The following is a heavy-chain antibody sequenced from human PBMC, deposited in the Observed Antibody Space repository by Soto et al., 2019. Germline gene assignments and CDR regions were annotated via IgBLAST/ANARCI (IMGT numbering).Heavy chain of an antibody. CDR3: ARRRQQQPFGMDV. CDR1: GCSLTSYW. CDR2: IYPDDSDT. D-gene: IGHD6-13*01. Sequence: PVESLKISCKGSGCSLTSYWIGWVRQMPGKGLEWMGVIYPDDSDTRYIPSFQGQVTISADKSISTAYLQCSSLKASDTAMYYCARRRQQQPFGMDVWGQGTTVTVSS. V-gene: IGHV5-51*01. J-gene: IGHJ6*02.